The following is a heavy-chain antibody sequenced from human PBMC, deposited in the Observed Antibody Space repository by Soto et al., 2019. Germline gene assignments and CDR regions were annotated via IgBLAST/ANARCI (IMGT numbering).Heavy chain of an antibody. J-gene: IGHJ5*02. CDR2: INHSGST. D-gene: IGHD3-3*01. V-gene: IGHV4-34*01. Sequence: ERLCLTCAASGRAFGGNSGGGIPQTQGKGLEWIGEINHSGSTNYNPSLKSRVTISVDRSKNQFSLKLSSVTAADTAVYYCARDQGAHYDFWSGYYMGNWFDPWGQGTLVTVSS. CDR1: GRAFGGNS. CDR3: ARDQGAHYDFWSGYYMGNWFDP.